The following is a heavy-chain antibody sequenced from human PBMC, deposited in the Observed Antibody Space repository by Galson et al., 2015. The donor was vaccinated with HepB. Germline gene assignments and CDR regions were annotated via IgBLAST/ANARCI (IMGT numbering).Heavy chain of an antibody. V-gene: IGHV3-23*01. CDR1: GLTFTNYA. J-gene: IGHJ4*02. CDR2: IYPDGHIT. D-gene: IGHD4/OR15-4a*01. Sequence: SLRLSCAASGLTFTNYAMSWVRQAPGKGLEWVSGIYPDGHITYYADSVKGRFTISRDDSKNTVYLQMNSVRVEDTAVYFCAKDFCRAANCDPFDYWGQGTLVTVSS. CDR3: AKDFCRAANCDPFDY.